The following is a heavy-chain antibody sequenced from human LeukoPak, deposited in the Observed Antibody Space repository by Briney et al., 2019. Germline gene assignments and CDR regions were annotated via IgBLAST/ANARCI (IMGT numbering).Heavy chain of an antibody. CDR3: ARDGNRATGAPNAFDI. V-gene: IGHV3-21*01. J-gene: IGHJ3*02. CDR1: GFTFSSYG. Sequence: GGSLRLSCAASGFTFSSYGMSWVRQAPGKGLEWVSSISSSSYIYYADSVKGRFTISRDNAKNSLYLQMNSLRAEDTAVYYCARDGNRATGAPNAFDIWGQGTMVTVSS. CDR2: ISSSSYI. D-gene: IGHD1-14*01.